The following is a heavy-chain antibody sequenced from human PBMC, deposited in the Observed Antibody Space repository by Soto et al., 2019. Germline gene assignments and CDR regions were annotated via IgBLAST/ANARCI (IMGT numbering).Heavy chain of an antibody. CDR2: IYHSGST. CDR3: ARSGYSSSWYVSSPGEYFDYYYYYMDV. V-gene: IGHV4-4*02. CDR1: SGSISSSNW. D-gene: IGHD6-13*01. J-gene: IGHJ6*03. Sequence: QVQLQESGPGLVKPSGTLSLTCAVSSGSISSSNWWSGVRQPPGKGPEWIGEIYHSGSTNYNPSLQRRVTISVDKSKNQFSLKLSAVTAADTAVYYCARSGYSSSWYVSSPGEYFDYYYYYMDVWGKGTTVTVSS.